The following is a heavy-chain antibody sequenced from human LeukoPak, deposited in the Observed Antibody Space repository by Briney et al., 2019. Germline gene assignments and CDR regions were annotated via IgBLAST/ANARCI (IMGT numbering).Heavy chain of an antibody. D-gene: IGHD3-16*01. CDR2: ISGSGGST. Sequence: GGSLRLSCAASGFTFSSYAMSWVRQAPGKGLEWVSAISGSGGSTYYADSVKGRFTIARDNSKNTLYLQMDSLRAEDTAVYYCAKDSGELSYFDYWGQGTLVTVSS. CDR1: GFTFSSYA. CDR3: AKDSGELSYFDY. V-gene: IGHV3-23*01. J-gene: IGHJ4*02.